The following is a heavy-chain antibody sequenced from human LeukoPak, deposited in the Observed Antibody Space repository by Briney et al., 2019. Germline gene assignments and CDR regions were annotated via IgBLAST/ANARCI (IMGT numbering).Heavy chain of an antibody. D-gene: IGHD3-10*01. CDR3: ARSHGSGSYYNLNDY. CDR1: GGSISNYC. Sequence: SETLSLTCTVSGGSISNYCWSWIRQPPGKGLEWIGYIYYSGSTNYNPSLRSRVTISVDTSKNQFSLKLSSVTAADTAVYYCARSHGSGSYYNLNDYWGQGTLVTVSS. J-gene: IGHJ4*02. CDR2: IYYSGST. V-gene: IGHV4-59*01.